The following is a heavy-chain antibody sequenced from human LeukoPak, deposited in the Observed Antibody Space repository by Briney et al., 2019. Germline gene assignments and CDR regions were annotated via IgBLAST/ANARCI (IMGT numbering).Heavy chain of an antibody. Sequence: PGGSLRLSCAASGFTFSSYSMNWVRQAPGKGLEWVSSISSSSSYIYYADSVKGRFTISRDNAKNSLYLQMNSLRAEDTAVYYCARDFGREWEPAWYGYGMDVWGQGTTVTVSS. CDR2: ISSSSSYI. CDR3: ARDFGREWEPAWYGYGMDV. CDR1: GFTFSSYS. V-gene: IGHV3-21*01. J-gene: IGHJ6*02. D-gene: IGHD1-26*01.